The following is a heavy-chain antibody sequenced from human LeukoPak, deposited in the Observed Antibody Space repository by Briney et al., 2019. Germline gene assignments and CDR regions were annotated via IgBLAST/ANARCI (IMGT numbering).Heavy chain of an antibody. CDR2: ISGGGYPI. Sequence: GGSLRLSCAASGFTFSNYEMNWVRQAPGKWLEWVSYISGGGYPIYFADSVKGRFTMSRDNAKNSVYLQMNSLRAEDTAVYYCVRDGASWGGDAFDIWGQGTMVTVSS. J-gene: IGHJ3*02. V-gene: IGHV3-48*03. D-gene: IGHD3-10*01. CDR1: GFTFSNYE. CDR3: VRDGASWGGDAFDI.